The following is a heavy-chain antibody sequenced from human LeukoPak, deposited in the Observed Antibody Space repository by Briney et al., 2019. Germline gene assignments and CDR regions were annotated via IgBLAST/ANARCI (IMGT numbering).Heavy chain of an antibody. CDR1: VGSFSGYY. J-gene: IGHJ5*02. V-gene: IGHV4-34*01. Sequence: PSETLSLTCAVYVGSFSGYYWSWIRQPPGKGLEWIGEINHSGSTNYNPSLKSRVTMSVDTSKNQFSLKLTSVTAADTAVYYCARGYGSGSYYNNYFDPWGQGNLVTVSS. D-gene: IGHD3-10*01. CDR3: ARGYGSGSYYNNYFDP. CDR2: INHSGST.